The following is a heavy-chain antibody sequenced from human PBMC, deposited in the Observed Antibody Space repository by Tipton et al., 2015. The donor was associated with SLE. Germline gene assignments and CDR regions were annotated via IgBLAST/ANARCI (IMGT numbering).Heavy chain of an antibody. V-gene: IGHV3-66*04. J-gene: IGHJ4*02. D-gene: IGHD5-12*01. CDR2: LYSGGRT. CDR3: ARLPVEATSSLDY. Sequence: SLRLSCAASGFPVSNNYMTWVRQAPGKGLEWVSILYSGGRTYYADSVKGRFTISRDNLKNTVYLQMNSLRAEDSAVYYCARLPVEATSSLDYWGQGTLVTVSS. CDR1: GFPVSNNY.